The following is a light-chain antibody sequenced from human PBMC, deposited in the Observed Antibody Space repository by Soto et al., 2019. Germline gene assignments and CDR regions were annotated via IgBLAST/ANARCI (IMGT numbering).Light chain of an antibody. CDR3: HQYVKSPWT. CDR2: GTS. J-gene: IGKJ1*01. V-gene: IGKV3-20*01. Sequence: EIVLTQSPGTLSLSPGERATLSCRASQSVSSSYFAWYQQKPGQAPRLLIYGTSTRATGIPDRFNGSGSGTDFSLTISSLEPEDFAVYYCHQYVKSPWTFGRGTKVEIK. CDR1: QSVSSSY.